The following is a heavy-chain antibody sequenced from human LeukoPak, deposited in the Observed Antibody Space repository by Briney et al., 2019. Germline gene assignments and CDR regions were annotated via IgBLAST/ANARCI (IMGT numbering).Heavy chain of an antibody. V-gene: IGHV4-30-4*01. CDR2: IYYSGST. Sequence: SETRSLTCTVSGGSISSGDYYWSWIRQPPGKGLEWIGYIYYSGSTYYNPSLKSRVTISVDTSKNQFSLKLSSVTAADTAVYYCASTMVRGLYGGTFDYWGQGTLVTVSS. D-gene: IGHD3-10*01. J-gene: IGHJ4*02. CDR1: GGSISSGDYY. CDR3: ASTMVRGLYGGTFDY.